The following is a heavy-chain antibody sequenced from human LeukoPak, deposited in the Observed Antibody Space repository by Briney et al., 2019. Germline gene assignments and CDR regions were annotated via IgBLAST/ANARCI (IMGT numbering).Heavy chain of an antibody. CDR3: ARGPTTVTHGFDY. CDR1: GFTFSDYY. Sequence: KPGGSLRLSCAASGFTFSDYYTSWIRQAPGKGLEWVSYISSSSSYTNYADSVKGRFTISRDNAKNSLYLQMNSLRAEDTAVYYCARGPTTVTHGFDYWGQGTLVTVSS. V-gene: IGHV3-11*05. D-gene: IGHD4-17*01. CDR2: ISSSSSYT. J-gene: IGHJ4*02.